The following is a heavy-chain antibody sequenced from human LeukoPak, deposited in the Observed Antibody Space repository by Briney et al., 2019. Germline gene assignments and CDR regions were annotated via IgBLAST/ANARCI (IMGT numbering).Heavy chain of an antibody. CDR3: ARAYYYDSSGYHYYFDY. D-gene: IGHD3-22*01. Sequence: ASVKVSCKASGYTFTSYDFNWLRQATGQGPEWMGWMNPNSGATGYAQKFQGRVTMTRSASINTAYMELTNLRSEDTAVYYCARAYYYDSSGYHYYFDYWGQGTLVTVSS. J-gene: IGHJ4*02. CDR2: MNPNSGAT. CDR1: GYTFTSYD. V-gene: IGHV1-8*01.